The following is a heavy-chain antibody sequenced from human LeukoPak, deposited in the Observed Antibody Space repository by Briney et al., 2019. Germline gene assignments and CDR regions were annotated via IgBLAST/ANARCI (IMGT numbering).Heavy chain of an antibody. V-gene: IGHV1-69*13. Sequence: SVKVSCKASGGTFSSYAISWVRQAPGQGLEWMGGIIPIFGTANYAQKFQGRATITADESTSTAYMELSSLRSEDTAVYYCARAPYYYDSSGYYYLDYWGQGTLVTVSS. CDR2: IIPIFGTA. J-gene: IGHJ4*02. CDR1: GGTFSSYA. CDR3: ARAPYYYDSSGYYYLDY. D-gene: IGHD3-22*01.